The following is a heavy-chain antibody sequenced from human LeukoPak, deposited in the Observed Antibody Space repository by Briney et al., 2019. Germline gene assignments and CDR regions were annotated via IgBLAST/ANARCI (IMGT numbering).Heavy chain of an antibody. CDR3: ARRPGWFDP. CDR2: IKEDGSEK. CDR1: GFTLSSYW. Sequence: GESLRLSCAASGFTLSSYWMSWVRQAPGKGLEWVANIKEDGSEKYYVDSVKGRFTTSRDNAKNSLYLQMNSLRAEDTAVYYCARRPGWFDPWGQGTLVTVSS. V-gene: IGHV3-7*01. J-gene: IGHJ5*02.